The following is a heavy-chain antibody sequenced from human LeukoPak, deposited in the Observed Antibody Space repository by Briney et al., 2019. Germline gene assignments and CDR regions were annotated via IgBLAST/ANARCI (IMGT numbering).Heavy chain of an antibody. CDR3: ARDYRVVPAAIGNWFDP. CDR2: INPNSGGT. J-gene: IGHJ5*02. D-gene: IGHD2-2*01. CDR1: GYTFTGYY. Sequence: ASVKVSCKASGYTFTGYYMHWVRRAPGQGLEWMGWINPNSGGTNYAQKFQGRVTMTRDTSISTAYMELSRLRSDDTAVYYCARDYRVVPAAIGNWFDPWGQGTLVTVSS. V-gene: IGHV1-2*02.